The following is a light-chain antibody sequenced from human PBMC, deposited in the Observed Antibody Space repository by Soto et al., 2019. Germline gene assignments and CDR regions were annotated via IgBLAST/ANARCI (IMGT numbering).Light chain of an antibody. CDR1: QSVSTT. CDR3: QQYGNSRGT. J-gene: IGKJ1*01. Sequence: EIVMTQSPATLSVSPGQRASLSFRASQSVSTTVAWYHQKPGQAPRLLIYGASSRATGIPDRFSGSGSGTDFTLTISGLEPEDFAVYYCQQYGNSRGTFGQGTKVDIK. CDR2: GAS. V-gene: IGKV3-20*01.